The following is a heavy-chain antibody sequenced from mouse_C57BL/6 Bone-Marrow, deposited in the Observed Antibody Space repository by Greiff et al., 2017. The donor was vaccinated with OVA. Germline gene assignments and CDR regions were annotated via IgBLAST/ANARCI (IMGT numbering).Heavy chain of an antibody. CDR1: GFTFSDYG. CDR3: ARRFFAY. J-gene: IGHJ3*01. CDR2: ISSGSSTI. Sequence: EVKVVESGGGLVKPGGSLKLSCAASGFTFSDYGMHWVRQAPEKGLEWVAYISSGSSTIYYAETVKGRFTISRDKANNTLFLQMTSLRSEDTAMYYCARRFFAYWGQGTLVTVSA. V-gene: IGHV5-17*01.